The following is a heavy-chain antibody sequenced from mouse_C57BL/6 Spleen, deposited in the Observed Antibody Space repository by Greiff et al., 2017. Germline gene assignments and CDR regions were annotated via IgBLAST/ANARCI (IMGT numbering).Heavy chain of an antibody. CDR3: ARDPHYGSSSYYFDY. Sequence: EVNVVESGGGLVKPGGSLKLSCAASGFTFSSYAMSWVRQTPEKRLEWVANIRDGGSYTYYPDNVKGRYTISRDNAKNNLYLQMSHLKSEDTAMYYCARDPHYGSSSYYFDYWGQGTTLTVSS. V-gene: IGHV5-4*01. J-gene: IGHJ2*01. CDR2: IRDGGSYT. CDR1: GFTFSSYA. D-gene: IGHD1-1*01.